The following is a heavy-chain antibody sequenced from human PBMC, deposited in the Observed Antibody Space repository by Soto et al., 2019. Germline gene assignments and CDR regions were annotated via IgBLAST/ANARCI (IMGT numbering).Heavy chain of an antibody. Sequence: WGSLRLSCAASGFTFRSFTMNWVRQAPGKGLEWVSTISSNSAYIYYTDALRGRFTISRDNAKNSLHLQMNSLRAEDTAVYYCTRDASRDSSARGWFDPWGPGTLVT. CDR2: ISSNSAYI. V-gene: IGHV3-21*01. J-gene: IGHJ5*02. CDR1: GFTFRSFT. D-gene: IGHD6-13*01. CDR3: TRDASRDSSARGWFDP.